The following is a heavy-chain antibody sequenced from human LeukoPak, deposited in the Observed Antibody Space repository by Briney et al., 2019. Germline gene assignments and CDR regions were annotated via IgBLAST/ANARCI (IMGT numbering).Heavy chain of an antibody. V-gene: IGHV5-51*01. CDR1: EYTFTTYW. D-gene: IGHD6-19*01. CDR2: IYPGDSHT. J-gene: IGHJ5*02. Sequence: PGKPLNISCKCSEYTFTTYWIGWVRHMPGKALERMAIIYPGDSHTRHPPSCPDQVTISAYQYSSTAYLQWRSLKASDSAIYYCVRPGGKWLGRRWFDPWGQGPLVTVSS. CDR3: VRPGGKWLGRRWFDP.